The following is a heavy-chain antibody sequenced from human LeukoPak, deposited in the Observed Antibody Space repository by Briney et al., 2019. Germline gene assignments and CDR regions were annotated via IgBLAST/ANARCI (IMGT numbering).Heavy chain of an antibody. J-gene: IGHJ3*02. D-gene: IGHD5-18*01. V-gene: IGHV1-2*02. Sequence: ASVKVSCKDSGYTFTGYYMHWVRQAPGQGLEWMGWINPNSGGTNYAQKFQGRVTMTRDTSISTAYMELSRLRSDDTAVYYCARAPDGYSYGYDAFDIWGQGTMVTVSS. CDR2: INPNSGGT. CDR1: GYTFTGYY. CDR3: ARAPDGYSYGYDAFDI.